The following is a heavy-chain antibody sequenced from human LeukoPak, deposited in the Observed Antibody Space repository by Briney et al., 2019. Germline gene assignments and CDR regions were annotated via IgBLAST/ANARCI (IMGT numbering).Heavy chain of an antibody. Sequence: GESLKISFKGSGYRFTSYWIGWVRQMPGKGLEWMGIIYPGDSDTRYSPSFQGQVTISADKSISTAYLQWSSLKASDTAMYYCARVHGSGSYHVWFDPWGQGTLVTVSS. D-gene: IGHD3-10*01. CDR3: ARVHGSGSYHVWFDP. CDR1: GYRFTSYW. J-gene: IGHJ5*02. CDR2: IYPGDSDT. V-gene: IGHV5-51*01.